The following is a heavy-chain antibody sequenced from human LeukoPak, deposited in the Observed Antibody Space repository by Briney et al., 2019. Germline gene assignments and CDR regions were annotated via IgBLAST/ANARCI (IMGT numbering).Heavy chain of an antibody. CDR1: GFTFSSYA. V-gene: IGHV3-23*01. D-gene: IGHD3-16*01. CDR2: IDGGGGST. J-gene: IGHJ4*02. Sequence: GGSLRLSCAASGFTFSSYAMRWVRQAPGKGLGWVSSIDGGGGSTNYADSVKGRFTISRENSKNTLYLQMNSLRVEDTAVYYCAKDWGYWGQGTLVTVPS. CDR3: AKDWGY.